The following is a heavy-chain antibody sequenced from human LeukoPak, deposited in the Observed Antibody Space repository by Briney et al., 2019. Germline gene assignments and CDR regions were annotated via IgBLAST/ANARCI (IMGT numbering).Heavy chain of an antibody. Sequence: PGGSLRLSCAASGFTVSSNYMSWVRQAPGKGLEWVSVIYSGGSTYYADSVKGRFTISRDDSKNTLYLQMNSLRAEDTAVYYCAKDLGSSSCIDYWGQGTLVTVSS. V-gene: IGHV3-53*01. J-gene: IGHJ4*02. D-gene: IGHD6-13*01. CDR3: AKDLGSSSCIDY. CDR1: GFTVSSNY. CDR2: IYSGGST.